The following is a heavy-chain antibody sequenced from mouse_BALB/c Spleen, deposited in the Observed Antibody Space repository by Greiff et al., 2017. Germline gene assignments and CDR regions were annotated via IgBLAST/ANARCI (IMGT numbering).Heavy chain of an antibody. CDR2: IWSGGST. D-gene: IGHD1-2*01. CDR3: ARTRAPYYGYPFAY. J-gene: IGHJ3*01. Sequence: VKLVESGPGLVAPSQSLSITCTVSGFSLTSYGVHWVRQSPGKGLEWLGVIWSGGSTDYNAAFISRLSISKDNSKSQVFFKMNSLQANDTAIYYCARTRAPYYGYPFAYWGQGTLVTVSA. V-gene: IGHV2-2*02. CDR1: GFSLTSYG.